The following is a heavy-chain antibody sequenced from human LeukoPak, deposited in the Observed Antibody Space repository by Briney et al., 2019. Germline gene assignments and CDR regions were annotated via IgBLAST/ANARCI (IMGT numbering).Heavy chain of an antibody. D-gene: IGHD3-10*01. CDR3: AKDNPLWFGEFRE. J-gene: IGHJ4*02. V-gene: IGHV3-23*01. CDR2: ISGSGGST. Sequence: GGSLRLSCSVSGLTFYTYAMSWVRQAPGKGLEWVSAISGSGGSTYYADSVKGRFTISRDNSKNTLYLQMNSLRAEDTAVYYCAKDNPLWFGEFREWGQGTLVTVSS. CDR1: GLTFYTYA.